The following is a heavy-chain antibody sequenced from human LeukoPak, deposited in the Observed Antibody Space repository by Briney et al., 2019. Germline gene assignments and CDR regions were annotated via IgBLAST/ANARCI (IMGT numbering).Heavy chain of an antibody. CDR2: IIPIFGTA. V-gene: IGHV1-69*05. J-gene: IGHJ4*02. D-gene: IGHD2-21*02. CDR3: AVTPCGGDSYPDY. CDR1: GGTFSIYA. Sequence: SVKVSCKASGGTFSIYAISWVRQAPGQGLEWMGRIIPIFGTANYAQKFQGRVTITTDESTSTAYMELSSLRSEDTAVYYCAVTPCGGDSYPDYWGQGTLVTISS.